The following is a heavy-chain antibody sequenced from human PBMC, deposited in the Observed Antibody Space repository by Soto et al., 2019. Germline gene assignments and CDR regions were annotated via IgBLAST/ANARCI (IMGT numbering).Heavy chain of an antibody. D-gene: IGHD5-12*01. CDR3: AVDIVTTGAYYYGMDV. Sequence: SETLSLTCAVYGGSFSGYYWSWIRQPPGKGLELIGEINHSGSTNYNPPLKSRVTISVDTSKNQFSLKLSSVTAADTAVYYCAVDIVTTGAYYYGMDVWGQGTTVTVSS. J-gene: IGHJ6*02. V-gene: IGHV4-34*01. CDR2: INHSGST. CDR1: GGSFSGYY.